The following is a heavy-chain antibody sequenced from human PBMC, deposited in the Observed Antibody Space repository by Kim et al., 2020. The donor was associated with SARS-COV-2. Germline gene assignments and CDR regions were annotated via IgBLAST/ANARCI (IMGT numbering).Heavy chain of an antibody. J-gene: IGHJ4*02. Sequence: SAQTVQGTVTITTDESTSTAYMRLSSLRSEDTAVYYCARDQGYGGNAFDYWGQGTLVTVSS. CDR3: ARDQGYGGNAFDY. V-gene: IGHV1-69*05. D-gene: IGHD4-17*01.